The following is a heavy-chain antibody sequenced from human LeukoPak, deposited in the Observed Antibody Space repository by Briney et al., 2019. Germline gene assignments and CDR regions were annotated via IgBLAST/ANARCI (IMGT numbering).Heavy chain of an antibody. CDR2: ISTYSGNA. D-gene: IGHD3-3*01. J-gene: IGHJ6*03. CDR3: ARDLAVLGVVFTSYMDV. V-gene: IGHV1-18*01. Sequence: ASVKVFCKASGYSFITHGVTWVRQAPGQGLQWVGWISTYSGNAHCAQSLQDRVTLSKDTATTTAYLAVRTLRSDDTAVYYCARDLAVLGVVFTSYMDVWGKGTPVIVYS. CDR1: GYSFITHG.